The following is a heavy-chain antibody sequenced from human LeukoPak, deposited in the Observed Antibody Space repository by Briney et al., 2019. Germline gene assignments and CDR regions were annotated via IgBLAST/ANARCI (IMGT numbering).Heavy chain of an antibody. J-gene: IGHJ3*02. CDR3: ARALSGTETAFDI. CDR1: GGSFSGYY. Sequence: SETLSLTCAVYGGSFSGYYWSWIRQPPGKGLEWIGEINHSGSTNYNPSLKGRVTISVDTSKNQFSLKLSSVTAADTAVYYCARALSGTETAFDIWGQGTMVTVSS. D-gene: IGHD2-8*02. V-gene: IGHV4-34*01. CDR2: INHSGST.